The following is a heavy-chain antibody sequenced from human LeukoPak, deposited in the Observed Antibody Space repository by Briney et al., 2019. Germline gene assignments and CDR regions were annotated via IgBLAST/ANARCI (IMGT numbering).Heavy chain of an antibody. V-gene: IGHV3-21*01. J-gene: IGHJ4*02. Sequence: GGSLRLSCAASGFTFSDYNMNWVRQAPGRGLDWVSSISSSSSYIYYADSVKGRFTISRDNAKNTLYLQMNSLRAEDTAVYYCARGDDILTGLRNELEYWGQGTLVTVSS. D-gene: IGHD3-9*01. CDR1: GFTFSDYN. CDR3: ARGDDILTGLRNELEY. CDR2: ISSSSSYI.